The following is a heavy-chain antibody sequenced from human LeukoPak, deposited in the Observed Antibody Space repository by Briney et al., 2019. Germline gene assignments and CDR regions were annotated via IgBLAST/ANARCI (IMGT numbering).Heavy chain of an antibody. D-gene: IGHD3-9*01. J-gene: IGHJ6*02. V-gene: IGHV4-59*01. CDR3: ARDSLTPSRGGLTGGTPHYYYYGMDV. CDR1: GGSISSYY. CDR2: IYYSGST. Sequence: SETLSLTCTVSGGSISSYYWSWIRQPPGKGLEWIGYIYYSGSTNYNPSLKSRVTISVDTSKNQFSLKLSSVTAADTAVYYCARDSLTPSRGGLTGGTPHYYYYGMDVWGQGTTVIVSS.